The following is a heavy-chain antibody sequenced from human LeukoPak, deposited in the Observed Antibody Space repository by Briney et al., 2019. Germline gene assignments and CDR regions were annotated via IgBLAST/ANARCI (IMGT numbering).Heavy chain of an antibody. Sequence: GGSLRLSCAASGFTFSSYGMHWVRQAPGKGLEWVAFIRYDGSNKYYADSVKGRFTISRDNSKNTLYLRMNSLRAEDTAVYYCAKGPGDYDSSGYYYVMDYWGQGTLVTVSS. CDR1: GFTFSSYG. D-gene: IGHD3-22*01. CDR2: IRYDGSNK. V-gene: IGHV3-30*02. CDR3: AKGPGDYDSSGYYYVMDY. J-gene: IGHJ4*02.